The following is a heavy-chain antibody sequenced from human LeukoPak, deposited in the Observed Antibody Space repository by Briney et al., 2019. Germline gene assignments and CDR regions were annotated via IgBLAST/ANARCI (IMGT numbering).Heavy chain of an antibody. J-gene: IGHJ4*02. CDR3: ARGGGGYCSSTSCSKFDY. Sequence: GGSLRLSCAASGFTFSSYAMHWVRQAPGKGLEYVSAISSNGGSTYYANSVKGRFTISRDNSENTLYLQMGSLRAEDMAVYYCARGGGGYCSSTSCSKFDYWGQGTLVTVSS. CDR1: GFTFSSYA. V-gene: IGHV3-64*01. CDR2: ISSNGGST. D-gene: IGHD2-2*01.